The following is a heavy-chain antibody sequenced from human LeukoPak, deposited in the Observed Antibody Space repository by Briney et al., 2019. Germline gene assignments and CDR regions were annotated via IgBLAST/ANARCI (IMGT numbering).Heavy chain of an antibody. D-gene: IGHD1-14*01. CDR3: ASNGGNQLGYFDY. V-gene: IGHV4-39*01. CDR2: IYYSGST. Sequence: PSETLSLTCTVSGGSISSSSYYWGWIRQPPGKGLEWIGSIYYSGSTYYNPSLKSRVTISVDTSKNQFSLKLSSVTAADTAVYYCASNGGNQLGYFDYWGQGTLVTVSS. CDR1: GGSISSSSYY. J-gene: IGHJ4*02.